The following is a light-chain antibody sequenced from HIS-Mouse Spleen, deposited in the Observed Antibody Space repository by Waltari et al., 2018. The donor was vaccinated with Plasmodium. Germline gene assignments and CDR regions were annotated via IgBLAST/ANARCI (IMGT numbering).Light chain of an antibody. CDR1: QSVSSSY. Sequence: EIVLTQSPGTLSLSPGERATLSCRASQSVSSSYLAWYQQKPGQAPRLLIYGASSRATGIPERFSGRGSGTDFTITISRLEPEDFAVYYCQQYGSSGTFGQGTKVEIK. CDR3: QQYGSSGT. CDR2: GAS. V-gene: IGKV3-20*01. J-gene: IGKJ1*01.